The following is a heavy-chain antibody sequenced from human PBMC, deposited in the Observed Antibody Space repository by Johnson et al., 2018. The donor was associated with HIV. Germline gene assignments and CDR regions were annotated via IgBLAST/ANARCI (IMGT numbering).Heavy chain of an antibody. CDR1: NFIFSKFA. D-gene: IGHD2/OR15-2a*01. Sequence: VQLVESGGGVVQPGRSLRLSCAASNFIFSKFAMFWVRQAPGEGLEWVSTISGTHGSTYYADSVKGRFTISRDNSKNTLYLQMNSLRDEDTAVYYCATEKTKRVVIGPHDAFDTWGQGTTVTVSS. V-gene: IGHV3-23*04. J-gene: IGHJ3*02. CDR2: ISGTHGST. CDR3: ATEKTKRVVIGPHDAFDT.